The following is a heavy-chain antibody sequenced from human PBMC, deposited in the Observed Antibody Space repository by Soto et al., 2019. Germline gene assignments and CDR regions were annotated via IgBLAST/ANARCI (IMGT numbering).Heavy chain of an antibody. CDR2: ISWNSGSI. Sequence: GGSLRLSCAASGFTFDDYAMHWVRQAPGKGLEWVSGISWNSGSIGYADSVKGRFTISRDNAKNSLYLQMNSLRAEDTALYYCAKDGGSPPLVDEYGLDYWGQGTLVTVSS. CDR3: AKDGGSPPLVDEYGLDY. D-gene: IGHD6-13*01. J-gene: IGHJ4*02. V-gene: IGHV3-9*01. CDR1: GFTFDDYA.